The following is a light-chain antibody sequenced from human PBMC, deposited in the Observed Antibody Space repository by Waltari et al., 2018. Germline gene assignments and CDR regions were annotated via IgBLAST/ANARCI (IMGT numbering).Light chain of an antibody. V-gene: IGKV3-20*01. CDR2: GAS. CDR3: QQYGSSPCT. J-gene: IGKJ3*01. Sequence: EIVLTQSPGTLSLSPGARATLSCRASQSVSSSYLAWYQQKPGQAPRLLIYGASSRATGIPDRFSGSGSGTDFTLTISRLEPEDFAVYYCQQYGSSPCTFGPGTKVDIK. CDR1: QSVSSSY.